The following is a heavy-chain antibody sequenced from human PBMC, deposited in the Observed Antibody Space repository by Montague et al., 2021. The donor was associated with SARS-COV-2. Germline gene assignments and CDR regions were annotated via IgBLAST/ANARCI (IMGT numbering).Heavy chain of an antibody. D-gene: IGHD3-22*01. CDR2: IYYTGNT. J-gene: IGHJ3*01. CDR1: GGSFSDYH. V-gene: IGHV4-34*01. Sequence: SETLSLTCAVYGGSFSDYHWTRIRQPPGKGLEWIGSIYYTGNTYXNPSLKSRVTISVVTSKNHFTLKLSSVTAAETAVYYCARLKRYFDSSGSPSAFDFWGQGTKVTVSS. CDR3: ARLKRYFDSSGSPSAFDF.